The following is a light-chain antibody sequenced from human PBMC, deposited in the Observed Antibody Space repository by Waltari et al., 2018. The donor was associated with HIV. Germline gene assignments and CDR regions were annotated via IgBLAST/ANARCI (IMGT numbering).Light chain of an antibody. CDR3: AAWDDTLTVV. CDR1: SSNIGTNY. CDR2: GNN. J-gene: IGLJ2*01. V-gene: IGLV1-47*01. Sequence: QSVLTQPPSASGTPGQSVTISCSGTSSNIGTNYVYWYQQFPGTAPKLLIYGNNKRPSGVPDRFSGAKSGTSASLDISVLRSDDEAEYYCAAWDDTLTVVFGGGTKLTVL.